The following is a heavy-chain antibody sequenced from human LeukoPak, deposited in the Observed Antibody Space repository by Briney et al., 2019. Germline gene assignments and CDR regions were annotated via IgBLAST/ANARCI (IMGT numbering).Heavy chain of an antibody. CDR1: GGSISSSSYY. V-gene: IGHV3-74*01. J-gene: IGHJ3*02. CDR3: ASAYYYDSNYAFDI. D-gene: IGHD3-22*01. CDR2: INTDGSST. Sequence: ETLSLTCTVSGGSISSSSYYWGWIRQPPGKGLVWVSRINTDGSSTSYADSVKGRFTISRDNAKNTLYLQMNSLRAEDTAVYYCASAYYYDSNYAFDIWGQGTMVTVSS.